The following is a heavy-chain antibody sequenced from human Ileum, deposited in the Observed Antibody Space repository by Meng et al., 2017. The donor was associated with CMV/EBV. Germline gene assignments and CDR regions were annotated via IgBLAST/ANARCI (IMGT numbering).Heavy chain of an antibody. D-gene: IGHD2-15*01. Sequence: HITLRESGPALVKPTQTLTLTCTFSGFSLTTDGVAVGWIRQPPGKALVWLALIYWNDVEHYSPSLKSRLTITKDTSKDQVVLTMANMDPVDTGTYYCIYGVAIFWGQGTLVTVSS. CDR3: IYGVAIF. V-gene: IGHV2-5*04. J-gene: IGHJ4*02. CDR2: IYWNDVE. CDR1: GFSLTTDGVA.